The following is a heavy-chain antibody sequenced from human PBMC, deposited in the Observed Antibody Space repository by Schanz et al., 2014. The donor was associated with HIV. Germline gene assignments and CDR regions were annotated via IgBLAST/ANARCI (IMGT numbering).Heavy chain of an antibody. CDR3: ARGNRRDGYNYCFDY. D-gene: IGHD5-12*01. V-gene: IGHV3-23*01. CDR2: ISGSSIT. Sequence: EVQLLESGGGLVQPGGSLRLSCAASGFTFSSYAMSWVRQAPGKGLEWVSAISGSSITYSADSVKGRFTISRDNSKNTLHLQMSSLRTEDSAVYYCARGNRRDGYNYCFDYWGQGTLVTVSS. J-gene: IGHJ4*02. CDR1: GFTFSSYA.